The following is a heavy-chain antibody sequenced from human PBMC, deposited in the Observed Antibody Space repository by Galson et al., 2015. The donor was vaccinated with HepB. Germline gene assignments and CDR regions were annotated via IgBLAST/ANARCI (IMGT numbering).Heavy chain of an antibody. J-gene: IGHJ4*02. CDR2: IYYSGST. V-gene: IGHV4-39*07. CDR3: ASSVLLWFGEWYFDY. CDR1: GGSISSSSYY. Sequence: ETLSLTCTVSGGSISSSSYYWGWIRQPPGKGLEWIGSIYYSGSTYYNPSLKSRVTISVDTSKNQFSLKLSSVTAADTAVYYCASSVLLWFGEWYFDYWGQGTLVTVSS. D-gene: IGHD3-10*01.